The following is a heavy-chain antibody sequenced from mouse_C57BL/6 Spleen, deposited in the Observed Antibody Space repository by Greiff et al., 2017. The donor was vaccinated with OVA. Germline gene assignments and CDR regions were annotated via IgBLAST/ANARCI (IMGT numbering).Heavy chain of an antibody. CDR3: AREGSYYAMDY. Sequence: VQLKESGPGMVKPSQSLSLTCTVTGYSITSGYDWHWIRHFPGNKLEWMGYISYSGSTNYNPSLKNRISITHDTSKNHFFLKLNSVTTEDTATYYCAREGSYYAMDYWGQGTSVTVSS. V-gene: IGHV3-1*01. CDR1: GYSITSGYD. CDR2: ISYSGST. D-gene: IGHD3-1*01. J-gene: IGHJ4*01.